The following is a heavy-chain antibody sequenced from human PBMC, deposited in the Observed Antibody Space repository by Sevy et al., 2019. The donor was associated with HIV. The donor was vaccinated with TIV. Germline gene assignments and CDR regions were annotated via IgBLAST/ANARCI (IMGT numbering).Heavy chain of an antibody. CDR3: TTSARDIVVVVAANPYGMDV. V-gene: IGHV3-73*01. CDR2: IRSKANSYAT. Sequence: GGSLRLSCAASGFTFSGSAMHWVRQASGKGLEWVGRIRSKANSYATAYAASGKGRFTISRDDSKNTAYLQMNSLKTEDTAVYYCTTSARDIVVVVAANPYGMDVWGQGTTVTVSS. J-gene: IGHJ6*02. CDR1: GFTFSGSA. D-gene: IGHD2-15*01.